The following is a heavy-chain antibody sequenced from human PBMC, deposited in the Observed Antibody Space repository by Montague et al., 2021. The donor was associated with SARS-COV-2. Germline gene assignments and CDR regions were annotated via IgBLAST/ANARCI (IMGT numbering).Heavy chain of an antibody. D-gene: IGHD2-8*01. V-gene: IGHV6-1*01. CDR3: ARDDPYCTNGVCYTGNWFDP. CDR1: GDSVSSNSAA. CDR2: TYYRSKWYN. Sequence: CAISGDSVSSNSAAWNWIRQPPSRGLEWLGRTYYRSKWYNDYAVSVKSRITINPDTSKNQFSLQLNSVTPEDTAVYYCARDDPYCTNGVCYTGNWFDPWGQGTQVTVSS. J-gene: IGHJ5*02.